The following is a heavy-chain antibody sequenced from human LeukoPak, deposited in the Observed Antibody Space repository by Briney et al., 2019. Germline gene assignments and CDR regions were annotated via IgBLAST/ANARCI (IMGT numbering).Heavy chain of an antibody. V-gene: IGHV1-2*06. J-gene: IGHJ4*02. D-gene: IGHD7-27*01. CDR3: ARGLSSTSNWVLDY. Sequence: AAVKVSCKASGYTFTHYFIHWVRQAPGQGLEWMGRINSNSGGTDYTQKFQGRVTMTRDTSITTASMKLSSPTSDNTAVYYFARGLSSTSNWVLDYWGEGALVSVSS. CDR1: GYTFTHYF. CDR2: INSNSGGT.